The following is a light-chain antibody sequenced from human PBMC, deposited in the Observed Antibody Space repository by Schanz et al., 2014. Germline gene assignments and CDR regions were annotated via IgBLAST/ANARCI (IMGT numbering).Light chain of an antibody. V-gene: IGLV2-14*03. CDR1: SSDAGGYKY. Sequence: QSALTQPASVSGSPGQWITMSCTGTSSDAGGYKYVSWYQQHPGKAPKLIIYDVSVRPSGVPDRFSGSKSGNTASLTISGLQAEDEADYYCSSYTSSSTRVFGGGTKLTVL. J-gene: IGLJ3*02. CDR2: DVS. CDR3: SSYTSSSTRV.